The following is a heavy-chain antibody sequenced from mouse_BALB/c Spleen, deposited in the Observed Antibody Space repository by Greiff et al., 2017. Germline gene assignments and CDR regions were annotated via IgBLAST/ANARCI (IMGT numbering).Heavy chain of an antibody. CDR2: ISDGGSYT. V-gene: IGHV5-4*02. J-gene: IGHJ3*01. D-gene: IGHD2-1*01. CDR1: GFTFSDYY. CDR3: ARDQGYGNYVFAY. Sequence: EVQGVESGGGLVKPGGSLKLSCAASGFTFSDYYMYWVRQTPEKRLEWVATISDGGSYTYYPDSVKGRFTISRDNAKNNLYLQMSSLKSEDTAMYYCARDQGYGNYVFAYWGQGTLVTVSA.